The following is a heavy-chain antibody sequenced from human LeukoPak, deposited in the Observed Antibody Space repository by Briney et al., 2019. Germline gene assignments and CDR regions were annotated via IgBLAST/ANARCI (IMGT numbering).Heavy chain of an antibody. Sequence: SETLSLTCTVSGGSISSSSYYWGWIRQPPGKGLEWIGSIYYSGSTYYNPSLKSRVTISVDTSKNQFSLKLSSVTAADTAVYYCARHFGDYYDSSGYYYAYYFDYWGQGTLVTVSS. CDR2: IYYSGST. V-gene: IGHV4-39*01. CDR3: ARHFGDYYDSSGYYYAYYFDY. J-gene: IGHJ4*02. D-gene: IGHD3-22*01. CDR1: GGSISSSSYY.